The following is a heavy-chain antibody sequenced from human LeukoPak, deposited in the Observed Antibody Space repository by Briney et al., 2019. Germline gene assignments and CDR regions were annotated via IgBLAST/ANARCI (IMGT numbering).Heavy chain of an antibody. CDR2: INHSGDT. V-gene: IGHV4-34*01. D-gene: IGHD5-12*01. CDR1: GGSFSGYY. Sequence: SETLSLTCAVYGGSFSGYYGSWIRQPPGKGLEWIGEINHSGDTNYNPSLKSRVTISVDTSKNQFSLKLSSVTAADTAVYYCARGSDSGYDLLPTDYWGQGTLVTVSS. J-gene: IGHJ4*02. CDR3: ARGSDSGYDLLPTDY.